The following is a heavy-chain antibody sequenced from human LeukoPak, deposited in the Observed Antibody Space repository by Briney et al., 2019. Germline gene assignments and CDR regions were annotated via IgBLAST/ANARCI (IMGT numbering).Heavy chain of an antibody. J-gene: IGHJ4*02. CDR3: ARVGSGWRIDY. V-gene: IGHV3-48*01. CDR1: GFTFSSYS. Sequence: PGRSLRLSCAASGFTFSSYSMNWVRQAPGKGLEWVSYISSSSSTIYYADSVKGRFTISRDNAKNSLYLQMNSLRAEDTAVYYCARVGSGWRIDYWGQGTLVTVSS. CDR2: ISSSSSTI. D-gene: IGHD6-19*01.